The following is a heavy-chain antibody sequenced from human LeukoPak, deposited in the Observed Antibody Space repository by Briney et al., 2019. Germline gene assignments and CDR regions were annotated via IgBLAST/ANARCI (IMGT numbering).Heavy chain of an antibody. CDR3: ARHPYYDNLTGYPRSYFDY. D-gene: IGHD3-9*01. CDR2: IYPGDSDT. Sequence: GGSLKISCKGSGYSFTSYWIGWVRQMPGKGLEWMGIIYPGDSDTRYSPSFQGQVTISADESISTAYLQWSSLKASDTAMYYCARHPYYDNLTGYPRSYFDYWGQGTLVTVSS. V-gene: IGHV5-51*01. CDR1: GYSFTSYW. J-gene: IGHJ4*02.